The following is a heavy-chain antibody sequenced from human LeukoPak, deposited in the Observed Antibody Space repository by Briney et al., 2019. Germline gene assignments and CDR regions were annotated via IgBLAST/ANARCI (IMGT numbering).Heavy chain of an antibody. J-gene: IGHJ4*02. D-gene: IGHD3-22*01. CDR3: AKSHYYDSSGYYLPFDY. CDR2: ISGSGGST. CDR1: GFTFSSYA. V-gene: IGHV3-23*01. Sequence: GGSLRLSCAASGFTFSSYAMSWVRQAPGKGLEWVSAISGSGGSTYYADSVKGRFTISRDNSRNTLYLQMNSLRAEDTAFYYCAKSHYYDSSGYYLPFDYWGQGTLVTVSS.